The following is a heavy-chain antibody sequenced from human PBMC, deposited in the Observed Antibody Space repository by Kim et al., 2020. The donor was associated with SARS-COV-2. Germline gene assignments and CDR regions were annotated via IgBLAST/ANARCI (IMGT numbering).Heavy chain of an antibody. CDR2: IGTGGGST. CDR3: ATKGYFDY. J-gene: IGHJ4*02. CDR1: GSTFSSYG. D-gene: IGHD6-13*01. V-gene: IGHV3-23*01. Sequence: GGSLRLSCAASGSTFSSYGMHWVRQAPRKGLEWVSAIGTGGGSTYYADSVKGRFTISRDNSKNTLHLQMNSLRAEDTAVYYCATKGYFDYWGQGTLVTVSS.